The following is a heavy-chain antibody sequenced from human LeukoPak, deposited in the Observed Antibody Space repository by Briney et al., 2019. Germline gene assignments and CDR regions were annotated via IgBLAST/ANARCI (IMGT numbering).Heavy chain of an antibody. CDR1: AFTLSSYW. Sequence: GGSLRLSCAASAFTLSSYWMSWVRQAPGKGLEWVANIKQDGSEKYYVDSVKGRFTISRDNAKNSLYLQMNSLRAEDTAVYYCARVGVPRNTMYSSSWTPCGYWGQGTLVTVSS. CDR2: IKQDGSEK. CDR3: ARVGVPRNTMYSSSWTPCGY. V-gene: IGHV3-7*01. D-gene: IGHD6-13*01. J-gene: IGHJ4*02.